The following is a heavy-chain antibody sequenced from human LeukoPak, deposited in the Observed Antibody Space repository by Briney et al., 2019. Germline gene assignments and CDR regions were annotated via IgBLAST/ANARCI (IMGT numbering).Heavy chain of an antibody. CDR3: ARDQDPGPVTTLFYGMDV. Sequence: PGGSLRLSCAASGFTFSSYSMNWVRQAPGKGLEWVAVISYDGSNKYYADSVKGRFTISRDNSKNALYLQMNSLRAEDTAVYYCARDQDPGPVTTLFYGMDVWGQGTTVTVSS. D-gene: IGHD4-17*01. CDR2: ISYDGSNK. J-gene: IGHJ6*02. CDR1: GFTFSSYS. V-gene: IGHV3-30*03.